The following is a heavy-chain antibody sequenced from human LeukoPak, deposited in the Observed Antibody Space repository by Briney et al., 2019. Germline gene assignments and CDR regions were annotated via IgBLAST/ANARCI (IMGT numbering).Heavy chain of an antibody. CDR2: IYYSGST. J-gene: IGHJ4*02. CDR1: GGSISSYY. CDR3: ARAAGHFDY. Sequence: PPETLSLSCAVSGGSISSYYWSWIRQPPGKGLEWIGYIYYSGSTNYNPSLKSRVTISADTSKNQFSRKLSSVTAADTAVYYCARAAGHFDYWGQGTLVTVSS. V-gene: IGHV4-59*08. D-gene: IGHD6-13*01.